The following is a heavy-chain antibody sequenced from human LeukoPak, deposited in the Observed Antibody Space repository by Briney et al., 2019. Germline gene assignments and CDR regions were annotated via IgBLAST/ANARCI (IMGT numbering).Heavy chain of an antibody. CDR2: IYYSGST. J-gene: IGHJ4*02. CDR3: ASLNLDSTGTDFDY. D-gene: IGHD4-17*01. Sequence: SETLSLTCTVSGGSISSYYWSWIRQPPGKGLEWIGYIYYSGSTNYNPSLKSRVTISVDTSKNQFSLKLSSVTAADTAVYYCASLNLDSTGTDFDYWGQGTLVTVSS. CDR1: GGSISSYY. V-gene: IGHV4-59*08.